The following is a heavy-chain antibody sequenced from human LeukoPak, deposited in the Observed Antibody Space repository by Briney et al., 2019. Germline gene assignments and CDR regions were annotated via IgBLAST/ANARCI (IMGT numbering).Heavy chain of an antibody. Sequence: PGGSLRLSFAASGFTFSSYEMDWVRQAPGKGLEWVSYISSSGSTIYYADSVKGRFTISRDNAKNSLYLQMNSLRAEDTAVYYCARVREYYYYYMDVWGKGTTVTVSS. D-gene: IGHD1-26*01. V-gene: IGHV3-48*03. CDR2: ISSSGSTI. CDR1: GFTFSSYE. J-gene: IGHJ6*03. CDR3: ARVREYYYYYMDV.